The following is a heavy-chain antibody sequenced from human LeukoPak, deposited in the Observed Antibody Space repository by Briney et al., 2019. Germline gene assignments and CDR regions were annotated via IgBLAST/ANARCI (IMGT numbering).Heavy chain of an antibody. Sequence: GGSLRLSCAASGFTFSSYEMTWVRQAPGKGLEWVSYISSSGSTIYYADSVKGRFSISRDNAKNSLYLQMNSLRAEDTAVYYCARDLWDFWSGFDYWGQGTLVTVSS. V-gene: IGHV3-48*03. CDR2: ISSSGSTI. CDR3: ARDLWDFWSGFDY. CDR1: GFTFSSYE. D-gene: IGHD3-3*01. J-gene: IGHJ4*02.